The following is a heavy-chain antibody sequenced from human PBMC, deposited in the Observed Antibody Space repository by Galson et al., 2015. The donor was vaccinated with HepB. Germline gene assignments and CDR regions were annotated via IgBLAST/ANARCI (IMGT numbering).Heavy chain of an antibody. CDR2: TYYRSKWYS. J-gene: IGHJ6*02. D-gene: IGHD3-10*01. Sequence: CAISGGSVSRDTVGWNWIRQSPSRGLEWLGRTYYRSKWYSDYAISVKSRIIINADSATNQFFLQLNSVTPEDTAVYYCTRVAHIGRGMNVWGQGTTVTV. CDR3: TRVAHIGRGMNV. V-gene: IGHV6-1*01. CDR1: GGSVSRDTVG.